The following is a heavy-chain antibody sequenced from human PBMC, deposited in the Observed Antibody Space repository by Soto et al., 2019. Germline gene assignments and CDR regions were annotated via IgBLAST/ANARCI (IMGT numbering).Heavy chain of an antibody. CDR3: ARLGMGYSSSWYRD. Sequence: PGGSLRLSCAASGFTFSSYSMNWVRQAPGKGLEWVSSISSSSSYIYYADSVKGRFTISRDNAKNSLYLQMNSLRAEDTAVYYCARLGMGYSSSWYRDWGQGTLVTVSS. CDR1: GFTFSSYS. D-gene: IGHD6-13*01. CDR2: ISSSSSYI. J-gene: IGHJ4*02. V-gene: IGHV3-21*01.